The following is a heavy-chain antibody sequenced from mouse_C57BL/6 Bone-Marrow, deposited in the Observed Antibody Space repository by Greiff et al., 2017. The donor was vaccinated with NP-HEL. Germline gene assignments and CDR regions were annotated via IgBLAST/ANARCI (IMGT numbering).Heavy chain of an antibody. Sequence: QVQLQQPGAELVKPGASVTLSCTASGYPFTSYWMQWVKPRPGQGLEWIGEIDPSALSTPYNQKFKGKATLTVDTSSSTAYMQLSSLTSEDSAVYYCARGDYDSWGQGTTLTVSS. CDR2: IDPSALST. CDR1: GYPFTSYW. J-gene: IGHJ2*01. D-gene: IGHD2-4*01. CDR3: ARGDYDS. V-gene: IGHV1-50*01.